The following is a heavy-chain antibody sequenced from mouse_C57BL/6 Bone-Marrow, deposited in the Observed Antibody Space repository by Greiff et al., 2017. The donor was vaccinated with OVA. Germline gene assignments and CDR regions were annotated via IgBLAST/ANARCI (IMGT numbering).Heavy chain of an antibody. CDR3: ARYDYGGYFDV. D-gene: IGHD2-4*01. CDR2: IYPGSGST. V-gene: IGHV1-55*01. CDR1: GYTFTSYW. J-gene: IGHJ1*03. Sequence: QVQLQQPGAELVKPGASVKMSCKASGYTFTSYWITWVKQRPGQGLEWIGDIYPGSGSTNYTAKFKSKATLTVDTSSNTAYMQLSSLTSENSAVYYCARYDYGGYFDVWGTGTTVTVSS.